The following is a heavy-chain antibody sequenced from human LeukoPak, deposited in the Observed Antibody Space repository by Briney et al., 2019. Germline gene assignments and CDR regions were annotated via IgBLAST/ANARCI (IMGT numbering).Heavy chain of an antibody. J-gene: IGHJ6*02. CDR1: GFTFSNAW. Sequence: GGSLRLSCAASGFTFSNAWMSWVRQAPGKGLEWVGRIKSKTDGGTTDYAAPVKGRFTISRDDSKNTLYLQMNSLKTEGTAVYYCTTYWFGEGGMDVWGQGTTVTVSS. CDR2: IKSKTDGGTT. D-gene: IGHD3-10*01. V-gene: IGHV3-15*01. CDR3: TTYWFGEGGMDV.